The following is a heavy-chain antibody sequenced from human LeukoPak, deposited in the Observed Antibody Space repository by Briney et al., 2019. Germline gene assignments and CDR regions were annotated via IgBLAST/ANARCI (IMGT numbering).Heavy chain of an antibody. CDR1: GFTFSSYS. Sequence: PGGSLRLSCAASGFTFSSYSMNWVRQAPGKGLEWVSSISSSSSYIYYADSVKGRFAISRDNSKNTLFLQMNSLRAEDTAVYYCAKDQDFWPGIFDYWGQGTLVTVSS. V-gene: IGHV3-21*04. J-gene: IGHJ4*02. CDR3: AKDQDFWPGIFDY. CDR2: ISSSSSYI. D-gene: IGHD3-3*01.